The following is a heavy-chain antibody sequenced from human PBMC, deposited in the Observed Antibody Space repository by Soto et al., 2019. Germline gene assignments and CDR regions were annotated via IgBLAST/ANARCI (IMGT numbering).Heavy chain of an antibody. J-gene: IGHJ4*02. Sequence: QVQLQESGPGLVKPSQTLSLTCTVSGGSISSGGYYWSWIRQHPGKGLEWIGYIYYSGSTCYNPALKGRFTTSVERSKGRFSLSLSSVTAADPAVYYCAREPLTWGQGTLVTVS. V-gene: IGHV4-31*03. CDR1: GGSISSGGYY. CDR3: AREPLT. CDR2: IYYSGST.